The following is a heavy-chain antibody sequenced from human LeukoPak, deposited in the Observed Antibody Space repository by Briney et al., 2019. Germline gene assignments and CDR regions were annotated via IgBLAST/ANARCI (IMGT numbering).Heavy chain of an antibody. CDR2: IYPGDSDT. J-gene: IGHJ4*02. D-gene: IGHD1-26*01. CDR3: ARRGRESEYFDS. CDR1: GYSFTSYW. V-gene: IGHV5-51*01. Sequence: GESLKISCKGSGYSFTSYWIAWVRQMPGRGLEWMGFIYPGDSDTRYSTSFQGQVTISADKPISTAYLQWSSLKASDSAIYYCARRGRESEYFDSGGQGTLVAVSS.